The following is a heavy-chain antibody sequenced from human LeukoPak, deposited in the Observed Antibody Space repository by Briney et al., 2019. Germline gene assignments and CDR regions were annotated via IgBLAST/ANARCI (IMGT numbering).Heavy chain of an antibody. CDR1: GYTFTSYD. CDR2: MNPNSGNT. J-gene: IGHJ4*02. Sequence: ASVKVSCKASGYTFTSYDINRVRQATGQGLEWMGWMNPNSGNTGYAQKFQGRVTMTRNTSISTAYMEPSSLRSEDTAVYYCARGGYDSSGYYGYYFDYWGQGTLATVSS. CDR3: ARGGYDSSGYYGYYFDY. D-gene: IGHD3-22*01. V-gene: IGHV1-8*01.